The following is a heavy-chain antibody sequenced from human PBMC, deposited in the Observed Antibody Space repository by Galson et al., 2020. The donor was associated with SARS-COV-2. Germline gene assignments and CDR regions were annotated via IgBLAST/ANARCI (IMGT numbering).Heavy chain of an antibody. D-gene: IGHD3-10*01. CDR1: GYTFTSYD. J-gene: IGHJ6*02. CDR3: ARESGSGSYYGYYYYGMDV. CDR2: MNPNSGNT. V-gene: IGHV1-8*01. Sequence: VKVSCKASGYTFTSYDINWVRQATGQGLEWMGWMNPNSGNTGYAQKFQGRVTMTRNTSISTAYMELSSLRSEDTAVYYCARESGSGSYYGYYYYGMDVWGQGTTVTVSS.